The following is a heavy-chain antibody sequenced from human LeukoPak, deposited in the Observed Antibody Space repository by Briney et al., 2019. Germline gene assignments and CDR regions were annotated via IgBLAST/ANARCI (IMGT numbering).Heavy chain of an antibody. V-gene: IGHV3-23*01. J-gene: IGHJ3*02. CDR1: GFTFNGYG. D-gene: IGHD2-8*01. CDR2: ISGRDDGT. CDR3: ARGVRVSFDI. Sequence: GGSLRLSCAASGFTFNGYGMHWVRQAPGKGLEWVSAISGRDDGTYYADSVKGRLTISRDNSKNTLYLQMNSLRADDTAVYYCARGVRVSFDICGQGTMVTVFS.